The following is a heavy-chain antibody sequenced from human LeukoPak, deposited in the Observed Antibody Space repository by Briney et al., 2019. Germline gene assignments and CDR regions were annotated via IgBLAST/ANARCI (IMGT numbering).Heavy chain of an antibody. D-gene: IGHD2-2*01. Sequence: ASVKVSCKASGYTFTSYGISWVRQAPGRGLEWMGWISAYNGNTNYAQKLQGRVTMTTDTSTSTAYMELRSLRSDDTAVYYCAGGRGRYCSSTSCPLDYWGQGTLVTVSS. CDR3: AGGRGRYCSSTSCPLDY. CDR2: ISAYNGNT. CDR1: GYTFTSYG. V-gene: IGHV1-18*01. J-gene: IGHJ4*02.